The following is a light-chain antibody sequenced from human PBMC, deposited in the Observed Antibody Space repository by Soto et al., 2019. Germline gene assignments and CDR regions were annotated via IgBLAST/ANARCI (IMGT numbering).Light chain of an antibody. V-gene: IGKV3-15*01. J-gene: IGKJ1*01. Sequence: EIVMTQSPATLSVSPGERATLSCRASQSVGSSLAWYQQKPGQAPRLLIYGASTRTTGIPARFSGSGSGTEFTLSISSLQSEDFAVYYCQQFNTWPRTFGQGNTVEIK. CDR1: QSVGSS. CDR3: QQFNTWPRT. CDR2: GAS.